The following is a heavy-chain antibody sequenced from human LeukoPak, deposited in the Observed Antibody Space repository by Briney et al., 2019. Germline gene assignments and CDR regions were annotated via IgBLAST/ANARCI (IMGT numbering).Heavy chain of an antibody. CDR3: ARHWRLFDF. CDR1: GYTFTNYA. J-gene: IGHJ4*02. D-gene: IGHD1-1*01. Sequence: ASVKVSCKASGYTFTNYAISWVRQAPGQGLEWVGWINTNIGNSTYAQGFTGRFVFSLDTSVSTAYLQFRSLTAEDTAVYYCARHWRLFDFWGQGTLVTVSS. V-gene: IGHV7-4-1*02. CDR2: INTNIGNS.